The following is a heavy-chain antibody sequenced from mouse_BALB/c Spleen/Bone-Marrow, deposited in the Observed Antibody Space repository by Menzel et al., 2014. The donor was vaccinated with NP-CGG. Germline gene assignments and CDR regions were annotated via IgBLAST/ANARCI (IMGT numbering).Heavy chain of an antibody. Sequence: QVQLQQSGPGLVQPSQSLSITCTVSGFSLTSYGVHWVRQSPGKGLEWLGVIWSGGSTDYNVAFISRLSISKDNSKSQVFFKMNGLQANDTAIYYCARNLLLRRAMDYWGQGTSVTVSS. V-gene: IGHV2-2*02. J-gene: IGHJ4*01. CDR1: GFSLTSYG. CDR3: ARNLLLRRAMDY. D-gene: IGHD1-1*01. CDR2: IWSGGST.